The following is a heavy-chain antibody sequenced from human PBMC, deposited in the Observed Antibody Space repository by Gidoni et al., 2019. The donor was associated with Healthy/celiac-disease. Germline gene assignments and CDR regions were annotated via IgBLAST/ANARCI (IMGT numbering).Heavy chain of an antibody. CDR1: GFTFSDYY. V-gene: IGHV3-11*01. J-gene: IGHJ6*02. D-gene: IGHD6-6*01. CDR3: ARDVPNEYSSSKVIITTPSV. Sequence: QVQLVESGGGLVKPGGSLRLSCAASGFTFSDYYMSWIRQAPGKGLEWVSYISSSGSTIYYADSVKGRFTISRDNAKNSLYLQMNSLRAEDTAVYYCARDVPNEYSSSKVIITTPSVWGQGTTVTVSS. CDR2: ISSSGSTI.